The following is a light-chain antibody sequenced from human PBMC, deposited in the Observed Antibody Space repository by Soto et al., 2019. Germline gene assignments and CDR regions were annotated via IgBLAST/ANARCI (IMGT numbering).Light chain of an antibody. J-gene: IGKJ4*01. V-gene: IGKV3-11*01. CDR3: QHRSDFPLT. CDR1: QSVSSY. CDR2: DAS. Sequence: EIVLTQSPGTLSLSPGDRATLSCRASQSVSSYLAWYQQKPGQAPRLLIYDASNRATGIPARFSGSGSGTDCTLTISSLEPEDFAVYYCQHRSDFPLTFGGGTKVEI.